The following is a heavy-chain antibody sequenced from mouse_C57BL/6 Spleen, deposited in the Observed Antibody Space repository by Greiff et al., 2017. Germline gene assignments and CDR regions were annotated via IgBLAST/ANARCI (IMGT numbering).Heavy chain of an antibody. CDR1: GYSITSGYY. V-gene: IGHV3-6*01. CDR2: IRYDGSN. CDR3: AREGSYYSNSYAMDY. J-gene: IGHJ4*01. D-gene: IGHD2-5*01. Sequence: EVKLMESGPGLVKPSQSLSLTCSVTGYSITSGYYWNWIRQFPGNKLEWMGYIRYDGSNNYNPSLKNRNSITRDTSKNQFFLTLNSVTTEDTATYYCAREGSYYSNSYAMDYWGQGTSVTVSS.